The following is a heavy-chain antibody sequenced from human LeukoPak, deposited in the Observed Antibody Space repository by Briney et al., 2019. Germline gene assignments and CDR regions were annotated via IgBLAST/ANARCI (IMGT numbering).Heavy chain of an antibody. J-gene: IGHJ4*02. CDR3: AKQGDYSGLSYFDY. D-gene: IGHD4-17*01. Sequence: GGSLRLSCAASGFTFSSYAMSWVRQAPGKGLEWVSAISGSGGSTYYADSVKGRFTIPRDNSKNTLYLQMNGLRAEDTAVYYCAKQGDYSGLSYFDYWGQGTLVTVSS. CDR2: ISGSGGST. V-gene: IGHV3-23*01. CDR1: GFTFSSYA.